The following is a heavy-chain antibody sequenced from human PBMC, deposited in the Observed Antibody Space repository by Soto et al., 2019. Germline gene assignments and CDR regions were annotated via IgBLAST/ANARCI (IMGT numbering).Heavy chain of an antibody. V-gene: IGHV4-30-4*01. D-gene: IGHD2-2*01. CDR1: GGSISSGDYY. J-gene: IGHJ4*02. CDR3: ARSSTSANYFDY. Sequence: SETLSLTCTVSGGSISSGDYYWSWIRQPPGKGLEWIGYIYYSGSTYYNPSLKSRVTISVDTSKNQFSLKLSSVTAADTAAYYCARSSTSANYFDYWGQGTLVTVSS. CDR2: IYYSGST.